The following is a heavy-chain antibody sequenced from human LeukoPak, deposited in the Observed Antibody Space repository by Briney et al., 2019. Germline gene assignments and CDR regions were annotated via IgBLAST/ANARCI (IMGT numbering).Heavy chain of an antibody. J-gene: IGHJ4*02. CDR1: GFTFTSYA. Sequence: GGSLRLSCAASGFTFTSYAMSWPPQAPGKGLEWVSAISGSGGSTYYADSVKGRFTISRDNSKSTLYLQMNSLRAEDTALYYCANEVRPNDYWGQGTLVTVSS. CDR3: ANEVRPNDY. CDR2: ISGSGGST. D-gene: IGHD1-1*01. V-gene: IGHV3-23*01.